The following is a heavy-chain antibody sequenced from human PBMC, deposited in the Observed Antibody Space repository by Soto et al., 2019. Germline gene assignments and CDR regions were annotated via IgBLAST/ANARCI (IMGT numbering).Heavy chain of an antibody. V-gene: IGHV3-74*01. J-gene: IGHJ4*02. CDR3: ARALTYYYDIDY. CDR2: INSDGSRT. D-gene: IGHD3-22*01. Sequence: PGGSLRLSCAASGFTFSSYWMHWVRQAPGKGLVWVSRINSDGSRTTYADSVKGRFTISRDNAKNMLHLQMNSLRAEDTAVYYCARALTYYYDIDYWGQGTLVPVSS. CDR1: GFTFSSYW.